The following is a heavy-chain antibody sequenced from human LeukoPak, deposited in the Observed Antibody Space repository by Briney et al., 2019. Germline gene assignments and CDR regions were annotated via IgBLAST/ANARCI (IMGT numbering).Heavy chain of an antibody. Sequence: PSETLSLTCAVYGGSFSGYYWSWIRQPPGKGLEWIGEINHSGSTNYNPSLKSRVTISVDTSKNQFSLKLSSVTAADTAVYYCAREGHCSSTSCYRTLPHWFDPWGQGTLVTVSS. V-gene: IGHV4-34*01. D-gene: IGHD2-2*02. CDR1: GGSFSGYY. J-gene: IGHJ5*02. CDR3: AREGHCSSTSCYRTLPHWFDP. CDR2: INHSGST.